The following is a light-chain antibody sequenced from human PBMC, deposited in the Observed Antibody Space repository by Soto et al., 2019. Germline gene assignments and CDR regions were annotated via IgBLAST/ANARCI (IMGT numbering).Light chain of an antibody. J-gene: IGKJ1*01. V-gene: IGKV3D-20*02. CDR1: QSVGSSH. CDR3: QQRGNWPWT. CDR2: GAS. Sequence: EIVLTQSPGTLSLSPGERATLSCRASQSVGSSHLAWYQQKPGQAPRLLIHGASTRATGVPAKVSGSGSGTEFTLTISSLEPEDFAVYYCQQRGNWPWTFGQGTKVDIK.